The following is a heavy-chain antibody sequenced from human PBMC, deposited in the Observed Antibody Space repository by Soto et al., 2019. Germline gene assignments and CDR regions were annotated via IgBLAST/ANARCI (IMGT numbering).Heavy chain of an antibody. CDR2: IXAXXXNX. Sequence: ASVKVARKASGYTVRSYAMHLVRKAPGQRLEXMXXIXAXXXNXXSSQKFQDRVTISRDTSASTAYMELTSLRSEDTAVYYCARDTGDGTFDFWGQGTLASVSS. CDR1: GYTVRSYA. J-gene: IGHJ4*02. CDR3: ARDTGDGTFDF. V-gene: IGHV1-3*01. D-gene: IGHD7-27*01.